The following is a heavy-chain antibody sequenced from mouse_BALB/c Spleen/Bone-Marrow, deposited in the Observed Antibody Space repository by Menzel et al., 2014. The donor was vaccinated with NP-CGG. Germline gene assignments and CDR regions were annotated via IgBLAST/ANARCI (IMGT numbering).Heavy chain of an antibody. D-gene: IGHD2-4*01. Sequence: EVQLQQSGPELVKPGASVKISCKASGYTFTDCNMHWVKQSHGKSLEWIGYIYPYNGGTGYNQKFKSKATLTVDNSSSTAYMELRSLTSEDSAVYYCARSEGYDYDWFAYWGQGTLVTVSA. CDR1: GYTFTDCN. CDR3: ARSEGYDYDWFAY. V-gene: IGHV1S29*02. CDR2: IYPYNGGT. J-gene: IGHJ3*01.